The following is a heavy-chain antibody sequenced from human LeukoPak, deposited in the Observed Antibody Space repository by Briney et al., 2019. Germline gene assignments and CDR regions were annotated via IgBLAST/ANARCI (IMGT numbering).Heavy chain of an antibody. V-gene: IGHV3-11*01. D-gene: IGHD3-10*01. CDR2: ISSSDSTI. Sequence: KPGGSLRLSCAASGFTFSDYYMSWIRQAPGKGLEWLSYISSSDSTIYYADSVEGRFTISRDNAKSSLYLQMNSLRAEDTAVYYCARDYYGSGSYSYYFDYWGQGTQVTVSS. CDR1: GFTFSDYY. J-gene: IGHJ4*02. CDR3: ARDYYGSGSYSYYFDY.